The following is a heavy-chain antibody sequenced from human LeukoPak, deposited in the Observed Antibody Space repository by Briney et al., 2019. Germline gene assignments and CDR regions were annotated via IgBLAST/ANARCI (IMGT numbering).Heavy chain of an antibody. Sequence: GGSLRLSCAASGFTFSSYEMNWVRQAPGKGLEWVSYISSSGSTIYYADSVKARFTISRDNAKNSLYLQMNSLRAEDTAVYYCARDRLIGDYYYYMDVWGKGTTVTVSS. J-gene: IGHJ6*03. CDR1: GFTFSSYE. CDR2: ISSSGSTI. D-gene: IGHD2-21*01. CDR3: ARDRLIGDYYYYMDV. V-gene: IGHV3-48*03.